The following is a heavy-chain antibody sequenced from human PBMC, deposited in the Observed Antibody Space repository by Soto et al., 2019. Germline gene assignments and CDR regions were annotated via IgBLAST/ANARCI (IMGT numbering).Heavy chain of an antibody. D-gene: IGHD3-10*01. CDR1: GGSIRSSSYY. J-gene: IGHJ4*02. CDR3: ARFPDWGAGTE. Sequence: QVQLQESGPRLVKPSETLSLTCTVSGGSIRSSSYYWAWIRQPPGKGLEWIGSVFYNGNAYDSPPRTSRITISVATSQNQFSLRLYSVTASAPALYHCARFPDWGAGTEWGQGIPVTVSS. V-gene: IGHV4-39*01. CDR2: VFYNGNA.